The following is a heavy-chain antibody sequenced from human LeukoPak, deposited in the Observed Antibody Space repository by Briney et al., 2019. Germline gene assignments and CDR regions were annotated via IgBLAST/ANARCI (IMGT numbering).Heavy chain of an antibody. CDR3: ARSGIEATNSYYFDY. Sequence: PSETLSLTCAVSGGSFSSSNWWSWVRQPPGKGLEWIGEIYHSGSTNYNPSLKSRVTISVDKSKNQFSLKLSSVTAADTAVYYCARSGIEATNSYYFDYWGQGTLVTVSS. J-gene: IGHJ4*02. CDR1: GGSFSSSNW. D-gene: IGHD2-21*01. V-gene: IGHV4-4*02. CDR2: IYHSGST.